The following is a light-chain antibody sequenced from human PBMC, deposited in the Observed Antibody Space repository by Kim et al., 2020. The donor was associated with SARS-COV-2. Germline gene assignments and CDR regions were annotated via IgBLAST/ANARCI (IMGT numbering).Light chain of an antibody. J-gene: IGKJ2*01. CDR3: QQYNDWPPTYT. CDR2: NAA. CDR1: KSISSN. Sequence: SPGDTATLYCRASKSISSNLAWYQQKPGQAPRLLIQNAATRATGIPARIRGSGFATEFTLTISSLQSEDFAVYYCQQYNDWPPTYTFGQGTKLEI. V-gene: IGKV3-15*01.